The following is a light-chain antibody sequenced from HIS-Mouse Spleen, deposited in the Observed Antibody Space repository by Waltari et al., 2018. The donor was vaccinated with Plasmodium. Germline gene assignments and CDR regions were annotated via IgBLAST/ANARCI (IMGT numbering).Light chain of an antibody. CDR2: GAS. CDR1: QSVSSN. Sequence: EIVMTQSQATLSVSPGERATLSCRASQSVSSNLAWYQQKPGQAPRLLIYGASTRATGIPARFSGSGSGTESTLTISSLQSEDFAVYYCQQYNNWSFTFGPGTKVDIK. CDR3: QQYNNWSFT. J-gene: IGKJ3*01. V-gene: IGKV3-15*01.